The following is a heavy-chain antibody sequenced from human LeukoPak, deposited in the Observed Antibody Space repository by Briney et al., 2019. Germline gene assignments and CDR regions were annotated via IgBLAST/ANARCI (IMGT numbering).Heavy chain of an antibody. J-gene: IGHJ1*01. CDR2: IKQDGSVK. Sequence: GGSLRLSCAASGFTFSSYWMSWVRQAPGKGLEWVANIKQDGSVKYYVDSVKGRFTISRDNAKNSLYLHMNSLRADDTAVYYCAREHCGSPTCGNWGQGTLVTVSS. V-gene: IGHV3-7*01. CDR1: GFTFSSYW. CDR3: AREHCGSPTCGN. D-gene: IGHD2-2*01.